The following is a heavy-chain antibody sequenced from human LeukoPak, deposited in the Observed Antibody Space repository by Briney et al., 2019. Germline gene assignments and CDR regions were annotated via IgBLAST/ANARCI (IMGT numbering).Heavy chain of an antibody. V-gene: IGHV4-34*01. Sequence: SETLSLTCAVYGGSFSGYYWSWIRQPPGKGLEWIGEINHSGSTNYNPSLKSRVTISVDTSKNQFSLKLSSVTAADTAVYYCARMGYCSSTSCYTWVWFDPWGQGTLVTVSS. CDR2: INHSGST. D-gene: IGHD2-2*02. CDR1: GGSFSGYY. CDR3: ARMGYCSSTSCYTWVWFDP. J-gene: IGHJ5*02.